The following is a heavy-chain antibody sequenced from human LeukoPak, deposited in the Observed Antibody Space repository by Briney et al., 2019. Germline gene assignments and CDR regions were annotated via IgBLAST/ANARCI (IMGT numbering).Heavy chain of an antibody. J-gene: IGHJ4*02. V-gene: IGHV4-59*01. CDR2: IYYSGST. CDR3: ARTPSLAARYFDY. CDR1: GGSISSYY. D-gene: IGHD6-6*01. Sequence: PSETLSLTCTVSGGSISSYYWSWIRQPPGKGLEWIGYIYYSGSTNYNPSLKSRVIISVDTSKNQFSLKLSPVTAADTAVYYCARTPSLAARYFDYWGQGTLVTVSS.